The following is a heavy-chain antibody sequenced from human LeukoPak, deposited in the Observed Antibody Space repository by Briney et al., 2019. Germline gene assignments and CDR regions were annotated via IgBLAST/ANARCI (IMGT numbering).Heavy chain of an antibody. CDR2: IYYSGST. CDR1: GGSISSGDYY. J-gene: IGHJ4*02. Sequence: TLSLTCTVSGGSISSGDYYWSWIRQPPGKGLEWIGYIYYSGSTYYNPSLKSRVTISVDTSKNQFSLKLSSVTAADTAVYYCAREALTRGGTFDYWGQGTLVTVSS. D-gene: IGHD3-3*01. V-gene: IGHV4-30-4*08. CDR3: AREALTRGGTFDY.